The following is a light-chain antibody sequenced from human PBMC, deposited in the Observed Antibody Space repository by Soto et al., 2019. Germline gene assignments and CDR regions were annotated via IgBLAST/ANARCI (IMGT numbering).Light chain of an antibody. CDR3: QQYGSSRT. CDR2: GAS. Sequence: EIVLTQSPGTLSLSPGERATLSCRASQSVSSSYLAWYKQKPGQAPRLLIYGASSRATGIPDRFSGSGSGTDFTLTISRLEPEDFAEYYCQQYGSSRTFGKGTKVEIK. V-gene: IGKV3-20*01. CDR1: QSVSSSY. J-gene: IGKJ1*01.